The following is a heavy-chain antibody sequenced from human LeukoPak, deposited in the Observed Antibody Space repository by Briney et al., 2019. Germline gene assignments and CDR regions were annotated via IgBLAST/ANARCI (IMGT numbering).Heavy chain of an antibody. Sequence: SETLSLTCTVSGGSISSSSHYWGWIRQPPGKGLEWIGSIYYSGNTYYNPSLKSRVTISVDTSKNQFSLKLSSVTAADTAVYYCARSVLWFGEENAFDIWGQGTMVTVSS. CDR1: GGSISSSSHY. CDR3: ARSVLWFGEENAFDI. D-gene: IGHD3-10*01. CDR2: IYYSGNT. J-gene: IGHJ3*02. V-gene: IGHV4-39*07.